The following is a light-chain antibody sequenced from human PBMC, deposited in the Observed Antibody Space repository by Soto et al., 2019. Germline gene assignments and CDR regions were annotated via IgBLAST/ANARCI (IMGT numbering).Light chain of an antibody. V-gene: IGKV1-39*01. J-gene: IGKJ3*01. CDR2: GAS. CDR1: ENVMTY. Sequence: DIQMTQSPSSLSASVGDRVTMTCRASENVMTYLNWYQQKSGKAPKLLIYGASSLQGGVPSRFSCTGSESNFSLTISAVQPEDYAIYHCQQSYTTPLTFGPGTKVDFK. CDR3: QQSYTTPLT.